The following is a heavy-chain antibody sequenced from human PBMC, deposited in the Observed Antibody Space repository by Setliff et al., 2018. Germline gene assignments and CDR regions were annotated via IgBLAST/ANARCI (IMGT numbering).Heavy chain of an antibody. V-gene: IGHV3-7*01. Sequence: GSLRLSCAASGFTFSSYWMSWVRQAPGKGLEWVANIKQDGSEKYYVDSVKGRFTISRDNAKNSLYLQMNSLRAEDTAVYYCARDDGITMVRGVITYYYGMDVWGQGTTVTV. CDR3: ARDDGITMVRGVITYYYGMDV. CDR2: IKQDGSEK. J-gene: IGHJ6*02. CDR1: GFTFSSYW. D-gene: IGHD3-10*01.